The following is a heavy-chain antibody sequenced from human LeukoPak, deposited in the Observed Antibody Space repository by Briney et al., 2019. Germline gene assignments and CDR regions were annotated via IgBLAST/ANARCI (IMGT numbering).Heavy chain of an antibody. CDR3: ARESAYYYDSSGYYSLAFDI. CDR2: ISAYNGNT. D-gene: IGHD3-22*01. V-gene: IGHV1-18*01. CDR1: GYTFTSYG. Sequence: ASVKVSCXASGYTFTSYGISWVRQAPGQGLEWMGWISAYNGNTNYAQKLQGRVTMTTDTSMSTAYMELRSLRSDDTAVYYCARESAYYYDSSGYYSLAFDIWGQGTMVTVSS. J-gene: IGHJ3*02.